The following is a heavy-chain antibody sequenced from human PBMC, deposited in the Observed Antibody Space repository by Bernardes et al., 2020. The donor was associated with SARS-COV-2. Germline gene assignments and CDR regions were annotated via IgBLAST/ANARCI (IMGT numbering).Heavy chain of an antibody. Sequence: GGSLRLSCSASGFTFSHYAMHWVRQAPGKGLEWVAVISYDGSNKYNADSVKGRFTISRDNSKNTLYLQMNSLRAEDTAVFYCARGLGGYQAYFQHWGQGTLVTVSS. CDR3: ARGLGGYQAYFQH. CDR2: ISYDGSNK. J-gene: IGHJ1*01. D-gene: IGHD5-12*01. CDR1: GFTFSHYA. V-gene: IGHV3-30-3*01.